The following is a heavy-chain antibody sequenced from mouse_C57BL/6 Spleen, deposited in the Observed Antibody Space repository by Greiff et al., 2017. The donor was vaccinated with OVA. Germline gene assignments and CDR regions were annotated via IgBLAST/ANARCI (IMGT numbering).Heavy chain of an antibody. J-gene: IGHJ2*01. V-gene: IGHV1-82*01. D-gene: IGHD2-4*01. CDR1: GYAFSSSW. Sequence: VQLQQSGPELVKPGASVKISCKASGYAFSSSWMNWVKQRPGKGLEWIGRIYPGDGDTNYNGKFKGKATLTADKSSSTAYMQLSSLTSEDSAVYCCARSGYDYYFDYWGQGTTLTVSS. CDR2: IYPGDGDT. CDR3: ARSGYDYYFDY.